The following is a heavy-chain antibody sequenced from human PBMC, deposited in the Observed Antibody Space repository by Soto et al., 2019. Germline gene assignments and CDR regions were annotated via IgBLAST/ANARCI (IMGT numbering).Heavy chain of an antibody. CDR2: ISYDGSNK. CDR3: AKRAYSYGHSLPQTAYYGMDV. V-gene: IGHV3-30*18. D-gene: IGHD5-18*01. Sequence: PGGSLGLSCAASGFTFSSYCMHWVRPAPGKGLEWVAVISYDGSNKYYADSVKGRFTISRDNSKNTLYLQMNSLRAEDTAVYYCAKRAYSYGHSLPQTAYYGMDVWGQGTTVTVSS. CDR1: GFTFSSYC. J-gene: IGHJ6*02.